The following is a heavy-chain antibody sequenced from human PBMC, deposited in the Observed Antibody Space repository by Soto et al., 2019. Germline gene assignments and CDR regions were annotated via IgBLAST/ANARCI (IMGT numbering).Heavy chain of an antibody. CDR3: ARERNSMQTYYDFWSGYYSHGMDV. Sequence: SETLSLTCTVSGGSISSYYWSWIRQPPGKGLEWIGYIYYSGSTNYNPSLKSRVTISVDTSKNQFSLKLSPVTAADTAVYYCARERNSMQTYYDFWSGYYSHGMDVWGQGTTVTVSS. J-gene: IGHJ6*02. CDR1: GGSISSYY. D-gene: IGHD3-3*01. CDR2: IYYSGST. V-gene: IGHV4-59*01.